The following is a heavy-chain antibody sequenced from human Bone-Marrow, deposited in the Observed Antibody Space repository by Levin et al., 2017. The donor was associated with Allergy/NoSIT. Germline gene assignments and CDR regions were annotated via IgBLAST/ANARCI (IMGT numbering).Heavy chain of an antibody. V-gene: IGHV3-30-3*01. CDR3: VVVVPNWFDP. CDR1: GFTFSSYA. J-gene: IGHJ5*02. D-gene: IGHD2-15*01. CDR2: ISYDGSNK. Sequence: PGGSLRLSCAASGFTFSSYAMHWVRQAPGKGLEWVAVISYDGSNKYYADSVKGRFTISRDNSKNTLYLQMNSLRAEDTAVYYCVVVVPNWFDPWGQGTLVTVSS.